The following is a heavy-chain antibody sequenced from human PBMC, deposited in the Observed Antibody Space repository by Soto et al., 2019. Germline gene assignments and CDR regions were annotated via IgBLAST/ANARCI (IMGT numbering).Heavy chain of an antibody. Sequence: ASVKVSCKASGYSFTNYAMHWVRQAPGQRLEWMGWINAGYGNTKYSQRFQGRVTITRDTSASTAYMELSSLTSEDTAVYYCARRDGYTKPLDYWGQGTLVTVSS. CDR1: GYSFTNYA. CDR2: INAGYGNT. CDR3: ARRDGYTKPLDY. J-gene: IGHJ4*02. V-gene: IGHV1-3*01. D-gene: IGHD5-12*01.